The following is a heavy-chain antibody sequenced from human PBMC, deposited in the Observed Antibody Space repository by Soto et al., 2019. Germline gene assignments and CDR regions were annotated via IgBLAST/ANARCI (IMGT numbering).Heavy chain of an antibody. V-gene: IGHV3-30-3*01. CDR2: ISYDGSNK. Sequence: QVQLVESGRGVVQPGRSLRLSCAASGFTFSSYAMHWVRQAPGKGLEWVAVISYDGSNKYYADSVKGRFTISRDNSKNTLYLKMTSLRPEDTAVYYCARDSRACISTSCYLGWFDPWGQGTLVTVSS. CDR1: GFTFSSYA. CDR3: ARDSRACISTSCYLGWFDP. D-gene: IGHD2-2*01. J-gene: IGHJ5*02.